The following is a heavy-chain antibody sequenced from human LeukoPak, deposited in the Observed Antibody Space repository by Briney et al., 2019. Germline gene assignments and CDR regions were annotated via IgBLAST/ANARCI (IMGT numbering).Heavy chain of an antibody. Sequence: PGGSLRLSCAASGFTFSSYGMHWVRQAPGKGLEWVAFIRYDGSNKYYADSVKGRFTISRDTSKNTLYLQMNSLRAEDTAVYYCAKNLRSSSWYSGGAYYYYYMDVWGKGTTVTISS. J-gene: IGHJ6*03. D-gene: IGHD6-13*01. V-gene: IGHV3-30*02. CDR2: IRYDGSNK. CDR3: AKNLRSSSWYSGGAYYYYYMDV. CDR1: GFTFSSYG.